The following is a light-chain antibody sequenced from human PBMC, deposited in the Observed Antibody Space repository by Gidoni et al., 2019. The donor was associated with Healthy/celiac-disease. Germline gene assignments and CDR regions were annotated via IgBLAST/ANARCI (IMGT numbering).Light chain of an antibody. CDR1: QSVSSY. Sequence: EMALTQSPATLSLSPGERATLSCMASQSVSSYLAWYQQKPGQAPRLLIYDASNRATGIPARFSGSGSGTDFTLTISSLEPEDFAVYYCQQGLTFGGGTKVEIK. CDR2: DAS. V-gene: IGKV3-11*01. J-gene: IGKJ4*01. CDR3: QQGLT.